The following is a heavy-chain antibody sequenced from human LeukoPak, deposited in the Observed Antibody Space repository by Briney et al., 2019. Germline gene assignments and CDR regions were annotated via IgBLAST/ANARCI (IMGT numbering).Heavy chain of an antibody. CDR1: GFTFSSYG. Sequence: GGSLRLSCAASGFTFSSYGMHWVRQAPGKGLEWVAVIWHDGSNKYYADSVKGRFTISRDNSKNTLYLQMNSLRAEDTAVYYCARDEASYYDFWSGYPDYWGQGTLVTVSS. CDR2: IWHDGSNK. V-gene: IGHV3-30*19. CDR3: ARDEASYYDFWSGYPDY. J-gene: IGHJ4*02. D-gene: IGHD3-3*01.